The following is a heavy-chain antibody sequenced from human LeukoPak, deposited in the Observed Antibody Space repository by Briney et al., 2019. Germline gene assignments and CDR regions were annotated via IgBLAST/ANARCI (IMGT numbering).Heavy chain of an antibody. J-gene: IGHJ5*02. CDR2: ISAYNGNT. V-gene: IGHV1-18*01. CDR3: ARAEITMVRGVPFDP. Sequence: ASVKVSYKASGYTFTSYGISWVRQAPGQGLEWMGWISAYNGNTNYAQKLQGRVTMTTDTSTSTAYMELRSLRSDDTAVYYCARAEITMVRGVPFDPWGQGTLVTVSS. D-gene: IGHD3-10*01. CDR1: GYTFTSYG.